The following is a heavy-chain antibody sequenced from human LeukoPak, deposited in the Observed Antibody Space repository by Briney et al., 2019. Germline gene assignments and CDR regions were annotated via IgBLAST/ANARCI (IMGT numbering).Heavy chain of an antibody. CDR1: GGSISSGGYS. D-gene: IGHD4-17*01. J-gene: IGHJ4*02. CDR2: IYHSGST. CDR3: ARGSEDYGDYDQWFDY. V-gene: IGHV4-30-2*01. Sequence: PSETLSLTCAVSGGSISSGGYSWSWIRQPPGQGLEWIGYIYHSGSTYYNPSLKSRVTISVDRSKNQFSLKLSSVTAADTAVYYCARGSEDYGDYDQWFDYWGQGTLVTVSS.